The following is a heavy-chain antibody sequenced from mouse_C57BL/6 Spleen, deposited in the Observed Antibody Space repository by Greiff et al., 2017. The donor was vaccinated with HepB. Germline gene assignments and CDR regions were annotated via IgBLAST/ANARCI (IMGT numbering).Heavy chain of an antibody. CDR3: ARSGTTVVATRGPWFAY. J-gene: IGHJ3*01. D-gene: IGHD1-1*01. Sequence: VKVVESGPELVKPGASVKISCKASGYTFTDYYINWVKQRPGQGLEWIGWIFPGSGSTYYNEKFKGKATLTVDKSSSTAYMLLSSLTSEDSAVYFCARSGTTVVATRGPWFAYWGQGTLVTVSA. CDR1: GYTFTDYY. V-gene: IGHV1-75*01. CDR2: IFPGSGST.